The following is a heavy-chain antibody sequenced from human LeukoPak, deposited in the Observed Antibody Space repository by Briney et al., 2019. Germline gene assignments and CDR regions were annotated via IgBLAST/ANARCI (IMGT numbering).Heavy chain of an antibody. V-gene: IGHV1-8*01. J-gene: IGHJ4*02. D-gene: IGHD5-12*01. CDR3: ARGRHPGPTWISEY. CDR1: EYTFTSYD. Sequence: ASVKVSCKASEYTFTSYDINWVRQATGQGLEWMGWMNPNSGNTGYAQKFQGRVTMTRTTSISTAYMELSSLTFEDTAVYYCARGRHPGPTWISEYWGQGTLVTVSS. CDR2: MNPNSGNT.